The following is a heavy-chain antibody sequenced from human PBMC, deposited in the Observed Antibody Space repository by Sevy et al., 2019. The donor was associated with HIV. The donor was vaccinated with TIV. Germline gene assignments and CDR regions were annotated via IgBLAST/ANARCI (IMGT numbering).Heavy chain of an antibody. CDR2: IYHSGST. D-gene: IGHD4-17*01. CDR3: ARHGHFQPPGVYGGNRYWYFDL. CDR1: GYSISSGYY. J-gene: IGHJ2*01. Sequence: SETLSLTCAVSGYSISSGYYWGWIRQPPGKGLEWIGSIYHSGSTYYNPSLKSRVTISVDTSKNQFSLKLSSVTATDTAVYYCARHGHFQPPGVYGGNRYWYFDLWGRGTLVTVSS. V-gene: IGHV4-38-2*01.